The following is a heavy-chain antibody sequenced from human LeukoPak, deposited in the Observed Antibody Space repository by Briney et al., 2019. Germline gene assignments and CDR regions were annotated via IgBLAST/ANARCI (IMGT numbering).Heavy chain of an antibody. CDR2: ISGNGGTT. CDR1: GFTFSNFA. CDR3: AKGSGSPYYFDY. D-gene: IGHD3-10*01. V-gene: IGHV3-23*01. Sequence: GGSLRLSGAASGFTFSNFAMSWVRQAPGKGLECVSLISGNGGTTYYADSVKGRFTISRDNSKSTLYLQMNSLRADDTAVYYCAKGSGSPYYFDYWGQGTLVTVSS. J-gene: IGHJ4*02.